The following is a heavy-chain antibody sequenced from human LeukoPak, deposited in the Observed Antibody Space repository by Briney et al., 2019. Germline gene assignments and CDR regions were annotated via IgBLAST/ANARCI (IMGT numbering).Heavy chain of an antibody. V-gene: IGHV3-66*04. CDR2: IYSGGNT. CDR3: ARHTFTLSRPLDS. CDR1: GFTVSINS. Sequence: GGSLRLSCTVSGFTVSINSMSWVRQAPGKGLEWVSFIYSGGNTHYSDSVKGRFTISRDNSKNTLYLQMNSLRVEDTAVYYCARHTFTLSRPLDSWGQGTLVTVS. D-gene: IGHD3-22*01. J-gene: IGHJ4*02.